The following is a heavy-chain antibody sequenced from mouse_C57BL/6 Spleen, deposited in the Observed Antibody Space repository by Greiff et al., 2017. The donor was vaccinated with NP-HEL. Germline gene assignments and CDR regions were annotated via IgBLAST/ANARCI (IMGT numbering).Heavy chain of an antibody. J-gene: IGHJ4*01. CDR1: GYTFTDYY. V-gene: IGHV1-19*01. D-gene: IGHD1-1*01. CDR3: ARAQTPYGSSFYYAMDY. CDR2: INPYNGGT. Sequence: VQLQQSGPVLVKPGASVKMSCKASGYTFTDYYMNWVKQSHGKSLEWIGVINPYNGGTSYNQKFKGKATLTVDKSSSTAYMELNSLTSEDSAVYYCARAQTPYGSSFYYAMDYWGQGTSVTVSS.